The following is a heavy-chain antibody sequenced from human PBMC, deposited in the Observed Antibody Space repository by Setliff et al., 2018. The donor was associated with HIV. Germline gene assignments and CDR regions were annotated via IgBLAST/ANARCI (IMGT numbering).Heavy chain of an antibody. J-gene: IGHJ4*02. CDR2: IIPIFGTP. CDR1: GDTFNSHA. Sequence: SVKVSCKASGDTFNSHAISWVRQAPGQGLEWMGGIIPIFGTPNYAQKFKGRLTITADESTSTAYMELSSLRSEDTAVYYCANFRGSSGWGFDYWGQGTLVTVSS. CDR3: ANFRGSSGWGFDY. D-gene: IGHD6-19*01. V-gene: IGHV1-69*13.